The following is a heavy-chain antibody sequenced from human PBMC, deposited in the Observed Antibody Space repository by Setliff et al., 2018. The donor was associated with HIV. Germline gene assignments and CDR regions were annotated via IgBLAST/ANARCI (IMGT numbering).Heavy chain of an antibody. J-gene: IGHJ4*02. V-gene: IGHV4-34*01. Sequence: SETLSLTCAVYGGSFSGYYWSWIRQPPGKGLEWIGEINHSGSPNYNPSLKSRVTISVDTSKNQFSLKLTSVTAADTAVYYCARLSGDYYYFDYWGQGTLVTVSS. CDR1: GGSFSGYY. D-gene: IGHD2-21*02. CDR3: ARLSGDYYYFDY. CDR2: INHSGSP.